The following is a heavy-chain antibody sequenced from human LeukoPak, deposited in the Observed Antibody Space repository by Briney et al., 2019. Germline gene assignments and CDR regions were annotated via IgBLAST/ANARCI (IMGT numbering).Heavy chain of an antibody. CDR2: ISADNVNT. CDR3: ARCSGGDCYRPLDF. Sequence: ASVKVSCKASGYTFTSYGISWVRQAPGQGLEWMGWISADNVNTNYAQKPQRRVTMPPDTSTSTAYMELRSLRPDATAVNFCARCSGGDCYRPLDFWGQGTLVTVSS. V-gene: IGHV1-18*01. D-gene: IGHD2-21*01. J-gene: IGHJ4*02. CDR1: GYTFTSYG.